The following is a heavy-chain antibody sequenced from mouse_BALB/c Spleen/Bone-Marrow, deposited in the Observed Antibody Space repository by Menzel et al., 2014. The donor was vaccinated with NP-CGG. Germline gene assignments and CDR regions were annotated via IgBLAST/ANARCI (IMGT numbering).Heavy chain of an antibody. J-gene: IGHJ4*01. V-gene: IGHV1S56*01. CDR2: IYPGNLNT. CDR1: GYTFTAYY. Sequence: VKLVESGPELVKPGASVMISCKASGYTFTAYYIHWVKQRPGQGLEWIGWIYPGNLNTKYNEKFKGKATLTADKSSSTAYMQLSSLTSEDSAVYFCTRDAMDYWGQGTSVTVSS. CDR3: TRDAMDY.